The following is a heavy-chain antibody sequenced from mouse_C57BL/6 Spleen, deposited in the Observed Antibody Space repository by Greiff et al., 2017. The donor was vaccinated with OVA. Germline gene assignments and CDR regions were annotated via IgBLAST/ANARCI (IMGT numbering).Heavy chain of an antibody. CDR1: GYTFTSYW. J-gene: IGHJ3*01. D-gene: IGHD3-2*02. Sequence: QVQLQQPGAELVKPGASVKLSCKASGYTFTSYWMQWVKQRPGQGLEWIGEIDPSDSYTNYNQKFKGKATLTVDTSSSTAYMQLSSLTSEDSAVYYCARELRRRGWFAYWGQGTLVTVSA. V-gene: IGHV1-50*01. CDR2: IDPSDSYT. CDR3: ARELRRRGWFAY.